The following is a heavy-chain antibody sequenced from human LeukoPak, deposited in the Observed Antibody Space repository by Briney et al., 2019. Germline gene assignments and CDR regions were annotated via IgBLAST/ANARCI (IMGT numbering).Heavy chain of an antibody. CDR2: IYYSGST. V-gene: IGHV4-30-4*08. CDR1: GGSISSGDYY. J-gene: IGHJ4*02. CDR3: ARDPTGYSYGIDY. Sequence: SQTLSLTCTVSGGSISSGDYYWSWIRQPPGRGLEWIGYIYYSGSTYYNPSLKSRVTISVDTSKNQFSLKLSSVTAADTAVYYCARDPTGYSYGIDYWGQGTLVTVSS. D-gene: IGHD5-18*01.